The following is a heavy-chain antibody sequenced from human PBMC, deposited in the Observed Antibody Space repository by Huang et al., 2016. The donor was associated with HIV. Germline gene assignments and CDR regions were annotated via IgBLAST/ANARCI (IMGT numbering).Heavy chain of an antibody. Sequence: QVRLHQWGTGVVEPSGTLSLKCAVYGVSFTNYYWTWIRQSQGRGLEWIVEIDDRGRATYNPSLRSRVIIFLDASRNQFYLNVTSLTAADTGIYYCARPGMTEATSVSSWGFFDSWGQGTLVTVSS. J-gene: IGHJ1*01. CDR1: GVSFTNYY. CDR2: IDDRGRA. CDR3: ARPGMTEATSVSSWGFFDS. D-gene: IGHD2-21*02. V-gene: IGHV4-34*01.